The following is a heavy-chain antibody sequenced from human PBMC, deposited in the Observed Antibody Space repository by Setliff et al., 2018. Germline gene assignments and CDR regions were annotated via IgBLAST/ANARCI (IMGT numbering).Heavy chain of an antibody. CDR2: IYRNGNT. J-gene: IGHJ3*02. CDR1: DFSINSGYY. Sequence: PSETLSLTCSVSDFSINSGYYWGWIRQSPGEGLEWIGSIYRNGNTYYNPSLKSRVTISVDTSKNQLSLKLNSVTAADTAVYYCARSGYYDFWSGFLNDAFDIWGQGTMVTVSS. CDR3: ARSGYYDFWSGFLNDAFDI. V-gene: IGHV4-38-2*01. D-gene: IGHD3-3*01.